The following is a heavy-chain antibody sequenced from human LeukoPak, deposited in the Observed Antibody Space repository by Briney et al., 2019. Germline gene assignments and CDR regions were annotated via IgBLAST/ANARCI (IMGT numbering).Heavy chain of an antibody. V-gene: IGHV4-34*01. J-gene: IGHJ6*03. CDR3: ARVGNSSSWYTPYYYYYYMDV. CDR2: INHSGST. CDR1: GGSFSGYY. Sequence: SETLSLTCAVYGGSFSGYYWSWIRQPPGKGLEWIGEINHSGSTNYNPPLKSRVTISVDTSKNQFSLKLSSVTAADTAVYYCARVGNSSSWYTPYYYYYYMDVWGKGTTVTVSS. D-gene: IGHD6-13*01.